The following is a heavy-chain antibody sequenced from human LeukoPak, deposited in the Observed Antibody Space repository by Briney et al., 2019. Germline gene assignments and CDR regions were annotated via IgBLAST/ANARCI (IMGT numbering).Heavy chain of an antibody. CDR1: GGSISSSSYY. V-gene: IGHV4-39*01. D-gene: IGHD1-26*01. J-gene: IGHJ4*02. Sequence: SSETLSLTCTVSGGSISSSSYYWGWIRQPPGKGLEWIGNIYYSGSTYYNASLQSRVTISIDTSKNQFSLRLKSVTAADTAMYYCAKSGGYGLIDYWGQGTLVTVSS. CDR3: AKSGGYGLIDY. CDR2: IYYSGST.